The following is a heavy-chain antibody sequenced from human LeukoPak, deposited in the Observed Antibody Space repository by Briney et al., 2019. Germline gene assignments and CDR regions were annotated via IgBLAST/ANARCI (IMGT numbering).Heavy chain of an antibody. Sequence: VASVKVSCKASGGTFSSYAISWVRQAPGQGLEWMGGIIPSCGTANYAQKFQGRVTITADESTSTAYMELSSLRYEDTAVYYCARGPSNYYYGSGSYWFDPWGQGTLVTVSS. CDR3: ARGPSNYYYGSGSYWFDP. CDR1: GGTFSSYA. J-gene: IGHJ5*02. D-gene: IGHD3-10*01. CDR2: IIPSCGTA. V-gene: IGHV1-69*13.